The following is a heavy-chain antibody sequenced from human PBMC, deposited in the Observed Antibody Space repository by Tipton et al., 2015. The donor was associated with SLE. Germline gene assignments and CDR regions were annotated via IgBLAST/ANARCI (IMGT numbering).Heavy chain of an antibody. J-gene: IGHJ4*02. CDR3: ASCRDDPHQIREEKVDF. CDR2: IFYSDNT. CDR1: GGSISTFY. Sequence: TLSLTCTVSGGSISTFYWTWIRQPPGKGLEWIGYIFYSDNTNYNPSLKSRVTISVDTSKNQFSLELNSVTAADTALYFCASCRDDPHQIREEKVDFWGRGILVTVSS. V-gene: IGHV4-59*12. D-gene: IGHD5-24*01.